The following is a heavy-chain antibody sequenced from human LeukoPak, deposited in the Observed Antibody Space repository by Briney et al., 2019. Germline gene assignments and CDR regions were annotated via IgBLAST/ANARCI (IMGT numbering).Heavy chain of an antibody. V-gene: IGHV3-7*03. J-gene: IGHJ6*02. CDR3: ARNNDMDV. CDR2: VNKDGSEK. CDR1: GFILSNHW. Sequence: PGGSLRLSCAASGFILSNHWMTRVRQAPGKGPEWVANVNKDGSEKYYVDSVKGRFTISRDTAKNSLCLQMNNLRAEDTALYYCARNNDMDVWGQGTTVIVSS. D-gene: IGHD1/OR15-1a*01.